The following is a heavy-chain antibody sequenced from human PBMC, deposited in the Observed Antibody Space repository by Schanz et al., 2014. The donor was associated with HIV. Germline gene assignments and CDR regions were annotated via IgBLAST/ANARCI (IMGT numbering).Heavy chain of an antibody. D-gene: IGHD6-6*01. CDR2: ISWKSDSI. Sequence: EVQLVESGGGLVQPGRSLRLSCAASGFTFDDYAMHWVRQAPGKGLEWVSGISWKSDSIGYADSVKGRFTISRDNAKNTLYLQMNSLRAEDTAVYYCAREPSFSGLDVWGQGTTVIVSS. CDR1: GFTFDDYA. CDR3: AREPSFSGLDV. V-gene: IGHV3-9*01. J-gene: IGHJ6*02.